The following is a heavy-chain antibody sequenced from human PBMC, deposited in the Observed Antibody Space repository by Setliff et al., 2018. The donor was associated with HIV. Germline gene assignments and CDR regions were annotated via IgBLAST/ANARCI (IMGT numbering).Heavy chain of an antibody. J-gene: IGHJ4*02. CDR1: GYSISSAYY. V-gene: IGHV4-38-2*01. Sequence: SETLSLTCAVSGYSISSAYYWGWIRQPPGKGLEWIGSIYHSGGTYYNPPLKSRVTISVDTSKNQFSLKLKSVTAADTALYYCARLVRGGSGHYFDYWGQGKLVTVSS. CDR3: ARLVRGGSGHYFDY. D-gene: IGHD3-10*01. CDR2: IYHSGGT.